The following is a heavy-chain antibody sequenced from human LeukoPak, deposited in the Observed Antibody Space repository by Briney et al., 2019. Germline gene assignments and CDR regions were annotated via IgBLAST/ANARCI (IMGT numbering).Heavy chain of an antibody. CDR2: ISSSSSYI. CDR1: GFTFSSYS. Sequence: GGSLRLSCAASGFTFSSYSMNWVRQAPGKGLEWVSSISSSSSYIYYADSVKGRFIISRDNAKNSLYLQMNSLRAEDTAVYYCASLGYCSSTSCQGVAFDIWGQGTMVTVSS. V-gene: IGHV3-21*01. CDR3: ASLGYCSSTSCQGVAFDI. D-gene: IGHD2-2*01. J-gene: IGHJ3*02.